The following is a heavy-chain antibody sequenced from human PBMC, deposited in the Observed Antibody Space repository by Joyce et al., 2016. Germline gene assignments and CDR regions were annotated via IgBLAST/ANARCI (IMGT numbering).Heavy chain of an antibody. CDR2: ISYDGSNK. Sequence: QVQLVESGGGVVQPGMSLRLSCAASGFTFSIYGMHWVRQAPGKGLEWVAVISYDGSNKHYRDSVKGRFTISRDNSKNTLYLQMNDLRAEDTAVYYCAKFFMSATPSPNDAFDIWGQGTMVTVPS. J-gene: IGHJ3*02. V-gene: IGHV3-30*18. D-gene: IGHD2-2*01. CDR3: AKFFMSATPSPNDAFDI. CDR1: GFTFSIYG.